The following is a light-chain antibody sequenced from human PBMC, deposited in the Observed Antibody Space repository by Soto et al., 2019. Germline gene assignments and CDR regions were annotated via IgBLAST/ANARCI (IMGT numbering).Light chain of an antibody. Sequence: EIVFTQSPGTLSLSPGERAALSCRASQSVSSSYLAWYQQKLGQAPRLIIYGASSRDTGIPERFSGSGSGTDCTLTISRLEPEDVAVYYCQQYGSSTLTFGGGTKVDIK. J-gene: IGKJ4*01. CDR3: QQYGSSTLT. V-gene: IGKV3-20*01. CDR2: GAS. CDR1: QSVSSSY.